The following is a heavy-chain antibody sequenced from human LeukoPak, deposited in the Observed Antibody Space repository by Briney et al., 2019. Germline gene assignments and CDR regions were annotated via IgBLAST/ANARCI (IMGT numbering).Heavy chain of an antibody. CDR1: GFTFSSYG. J-gene: IGHJ4*02. D-gene: IGHD2-15*01. CDR2: ISGSGSGGST. CDR3: AKSGLNRFDY. Sequence: GGSLRLSCAASGFTFSSYGMSWVRQAPGKGLEWVSAISGSGSGGSTYYADSVKGRFTISRDNSKNTLYLQMNSLRAEDTAVYYCAKSGLNRFDYWGQGTLVTVSS. V-gene: IGHV3-23*01.